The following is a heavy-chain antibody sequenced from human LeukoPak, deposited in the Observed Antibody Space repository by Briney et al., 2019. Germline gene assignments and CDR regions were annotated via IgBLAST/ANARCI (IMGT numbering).Heavy chain of an antibody. CDR2: IYSGGST. CDR1: GFTVSSNY. V-gene: IGHV3-53*01. J-gene: IGHJ3*02. CDR3: ARDPSTYYYDSTGLGGAFDI. Sequence: GGSLRLSCAASGFTVSSNYMSWVRQAPGKGLEWVSVIYSGGSTYYADSVKGRFTISRGNSKNTLYLQMNSLRAEDTAVYYCARDPSTYYYDSTGLGGAFDIWGQGTMVTVSS. D-gene: IGHD3-22*01.